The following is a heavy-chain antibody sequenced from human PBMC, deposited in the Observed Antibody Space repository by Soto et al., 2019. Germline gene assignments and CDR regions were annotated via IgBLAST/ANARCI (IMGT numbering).Heavy chain of an antibody. V-gene: IGHV1-69*02. J-gene: IGHJ4*02. CDR2: INPILSMS. Sequence: QVQLVQSGAEVKKPGSSVRVSCKASGDTFTFYSINWVRQAPGLGLEWMGRINPILSMSNYAQRFQGRVTMTEDKSTSTAYMELSSLRSEDTAMYYCASSYGSGYRAFDYWGQVALGTVSS. D-gene: IGHD3-10*01. CDR1: GDTFTFYS. CDR3: ASSYGSGYRAFDY.